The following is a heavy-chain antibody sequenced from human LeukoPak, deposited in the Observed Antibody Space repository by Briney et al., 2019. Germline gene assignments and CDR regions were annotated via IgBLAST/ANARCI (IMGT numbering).Heavy chain of an antibody. Sequence: SQTLSLTCAISGDSVSSNSAAWNWIRQSPSRGLEWLGRTYYRSKWYNDYAVSVKSRITINPDTSKNQFSLQLNSVTPEDTAVYYCARALDYYDSSGYYEGAFDIWAKGQWSPSLQ. CDR1: GDSVSSNSAA. CDR2: TYYRSKWYN. J-gene: IGHJ3*02. CDR3: ARALDYYDSSGYYEGAFDI. V-gene: IGHV6-1*01. D-gene: IGHD3-22*01.